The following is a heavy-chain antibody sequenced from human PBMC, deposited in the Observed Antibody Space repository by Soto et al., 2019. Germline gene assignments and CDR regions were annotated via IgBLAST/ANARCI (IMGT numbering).Heavy chain of an antibody. Sequence: LRLSCSASGFIFSESTIYWVRQVPGKGLEAISAVSTSGRCTYYADSVKDRFTISRDNSKNTLFLQMGSLRPEDTAIYYCVKQAHGLDGVAFDYWGQGTQVTVSS. CDR3: VKQAHGLDGVAFDY. V-gene: IGHV3-64D*06. J-gene: IGHJ4*02. D-gene: IGHD2-15*01. CDR2: VSTSGRCT. CDR1: GFIFSEST.